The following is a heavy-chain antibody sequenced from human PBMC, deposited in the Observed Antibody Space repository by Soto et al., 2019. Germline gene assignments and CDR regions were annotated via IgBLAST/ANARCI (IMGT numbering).Heavy chain of an antibody. V-gene: IGHV1-69*12. CDR2: IIPIFGTA. D-gene: IGHD6-6*01. Sequence: QVQLVQSGAEVKRPGSSVKVSCKASGDTFSSYAISWVRQAPGQGLEWMGGIIPIFGTANYAQKFQGRVTITADESTSTAYMELSSLRSEDTAVYYCAGQLVGVDYYYGMDVWGQGTTVTVSS. CDR3: AGQLVGVDYYYGMDV. CDR1: GDTFSSYA. J-gene: IGHJ6*02.